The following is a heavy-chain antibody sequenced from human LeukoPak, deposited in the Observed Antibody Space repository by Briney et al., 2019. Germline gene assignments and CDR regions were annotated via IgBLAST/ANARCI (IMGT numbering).Heavy chain of an antibody. CDR2: IYYSGST. CDR3: AAGGSSGYYLVY. V-gene: IGHV4-30-4*01. J-gene: IGHJ4*02. D-gene: IGHD3-22*01. Sequence: SETLSLTCTVSGGSISSGDYYWSWIRQPPGKGLEWIGYIYYSGSTNYNPSLKSRVTISVDTSKNQFSLKLSSVTAADTAVYYCAAGGSSGYYLVYWGQGTLVTVSS. CDR1: GGSISSGDYY.